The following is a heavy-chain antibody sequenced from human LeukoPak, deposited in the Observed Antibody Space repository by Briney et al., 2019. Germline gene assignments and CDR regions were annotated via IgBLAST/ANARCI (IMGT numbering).Heavy chain of an antibody. CDR1: GGSISSYY. V-gene: IGHV4-59*01. D-gene: IGHD5-18*01. J-gene: IGHJ6*03. CDR3: ARDRYSYGYVYYYYMDV. CDR2: IYYSGST. Sequence: SETLSLTCTVSGGSISSYYWSWIRPPPGKGLEWIGYIYYSGSTNYNPSLKSRVTISVDTSKNQFSLKLSSVTAADTAVYYCARDRYSYGYVYYYYMDVWGKGTTVTVSS.